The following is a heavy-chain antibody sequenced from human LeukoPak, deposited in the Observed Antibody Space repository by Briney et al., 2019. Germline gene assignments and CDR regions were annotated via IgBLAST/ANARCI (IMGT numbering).Heavy chain of an antibody. V-gene: IGHV4-39*07. CDR1: GGSIRSNNYY. J-gene: IGHJ3*02. Sequence: SETLSLTRTVSGGSIRSNNYYWGWIRQPPGKGLEWIGCIYYHGSTYYNPSLKSRVTISVDTSKNQFSLKLSSVTAADTAVYYCARDLYSSRTNDAFVIWNQGTMVTVSS. CDR2: IYYHGST. D-gene: IGHD6-13*01. CDR3: ARDLYSSRTNDAFVI.